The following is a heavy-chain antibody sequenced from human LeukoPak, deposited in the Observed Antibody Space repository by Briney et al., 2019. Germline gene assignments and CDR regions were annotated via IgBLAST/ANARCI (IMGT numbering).Heavy chain of an antibody. V-gene: IGHV4-59*01. Sequence: PSETLSLTCTVSGGSISSYYWSWIRQPPGKGLEWIGYIYYSGSTNYNPSLKSRVTISVNTSKNQFSLKLSSVTAADTAVYYCARETEEWVYWGQGTLVTVSS. CDR3: ARETEEWVY. CDR1: GGSISSYY. J-gene: IGHJ4*02. D-gene: IGHD3-3*01. CDR2: IYYSGST.